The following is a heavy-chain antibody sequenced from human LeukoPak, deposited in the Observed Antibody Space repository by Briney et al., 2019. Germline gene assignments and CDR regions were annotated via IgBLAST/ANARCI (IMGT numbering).Heavy chain of an antibody. J-gene: IGHJ3*02. V-gene: IGHV3-21*01. D-gene: IGHD5-18*01. CDR3: ARSQQLPLISHAFDI. CDR2: ISSSSSYI. CDR1: GFTFSSYS. Sequence: GGSLRLSCAASGFTFSSYSMNWVRQAPGKGLEWVSSISSSSSYIYYADSVKGRFTISRDNAKNSLYLQMNSLRAEDTAVYYCARSQQLPLISHAFDIWGQGTLVTVSS.